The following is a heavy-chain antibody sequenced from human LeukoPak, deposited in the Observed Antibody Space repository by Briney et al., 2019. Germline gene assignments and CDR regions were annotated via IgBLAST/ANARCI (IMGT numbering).Heavy chain of an antibody. D-gene: IGHD6-19*01. V-gene: IGHV6-1*01. Sequence: SQTLSLTCAISGDSVSSNNGAWNWIRQSPSRGLEWLGRTYYRSKWYYDYAVSIQGRITINPDTTKNQFSLQLNSVTPEDTAVYYCARDVGTSGWHTFDYWGQGTLVTVSS. J-gene: IGHJ4*02. CDR2: TYYRSKWYY. CDR3: ARDVGTSGWHTFDY. CDR1: GDSVSSNNGA.